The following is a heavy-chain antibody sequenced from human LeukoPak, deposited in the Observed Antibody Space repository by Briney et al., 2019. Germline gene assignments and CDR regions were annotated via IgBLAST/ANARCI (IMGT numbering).Heavy chain of an antibody. J-gene: IGHJ6*02. CDR1: GYTFTGYY. CDR3: AREVATLRDYHYYGMDV. V-gene: IGHV1-2*06. CDR2: INPNSGGT. D-gene: IGHD5-12*01. Sequence: ASVKVSCKASGYTFTGYYMHWVRQAPGQGLEWMGRINPNSGGTNYAQKFQGRVTMTRDTSISTAYMELSRLRSDDTAVYYCAREVATLRDYHYYGMDVWGQGTTVTVSS.